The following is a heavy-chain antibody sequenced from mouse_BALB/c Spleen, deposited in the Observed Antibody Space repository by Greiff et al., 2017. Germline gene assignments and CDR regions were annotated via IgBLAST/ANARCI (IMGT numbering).Heavy chain of an antibody. CDR3: TRCDSSGYYAMDY. D-gene: IGHD3-2*01. CDR1: GYTFTSYW. CDR2: IYPGNSDT. J-gene: IGHJ4*01. V-gene: IGHV1-5*01. Sequence: VQLKQSGTVLARPGASVKMSCKASGYTFTSYWMHWVKQRPGQGLEWIGAIYPGNSDTSYNQKFKGKAKLTAVTSTSTAYMELSSLTNEDSAVYYCTRCDSSGYYAMDYWGQGTSVTVSS.